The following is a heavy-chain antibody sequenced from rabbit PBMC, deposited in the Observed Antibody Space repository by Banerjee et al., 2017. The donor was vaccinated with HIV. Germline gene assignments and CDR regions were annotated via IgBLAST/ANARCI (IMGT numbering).Heavy chain of an antibody. CDR3: ARGGDAATTYWNFNL. D-gene: IGHD8-1*01. V-gene: IGHV1S40*01. CDR2: IYTGNSGT. J-gene: IGHJ4*01. Sequence: QSLEESGGGLVQPEGSLALTCKASGFTISSSYYMCWVRQAPGKGLEWIGCIYTGNSGTYYASWAKGRFTISKPSSTTVDLQMTSLTAADTATYFCARGGDAATTYWNFNLWGQGTLVTVS. CDR1: GFTISSSYY.